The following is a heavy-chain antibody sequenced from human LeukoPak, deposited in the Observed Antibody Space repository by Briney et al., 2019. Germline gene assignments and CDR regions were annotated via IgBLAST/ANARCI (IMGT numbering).Heavy chain of an antibody. Sequence: PSETLSLTCTVSGGSIDSNNAFWAWIRQPPGKGLEWLGRMYYIDFTHDNTSLKGRVSISVDTSTNKFSLKLDSVTAVHTAVYYCASCRFDDYGDFERGDYFDSWGQGTLVTVSS. V-gene: IGHV4-39*01. D-gene: IGHD4-17*01. CDR3: ASCRFDDYGDFERGDYFDS. CDR1: GGSIDSNNAF. J-gene: IGHJ4*02. CDR2: MYYIDFT.